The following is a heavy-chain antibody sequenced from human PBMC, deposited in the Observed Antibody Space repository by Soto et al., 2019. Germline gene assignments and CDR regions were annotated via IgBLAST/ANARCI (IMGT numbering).Heavy chain of an antibody. D-gene: IGHD3-10*01. J-gene: IGHJ5*02. V-gene: IGHV4-30-2*01. CDR1: VGSITSGNSYS. CDR2: ISHTGST. CDR3: ARAVAPYFGTWFDP. Sequence: SETLSLTCAVSVGSITSGNSYSWSWIRQPPGKGLEWIGSISHTGSTSYNPSLKSRLTMSVDKSKNQFSLRLSSVTAADMAVYYCARAVAPYFGTWFDPWGQG.